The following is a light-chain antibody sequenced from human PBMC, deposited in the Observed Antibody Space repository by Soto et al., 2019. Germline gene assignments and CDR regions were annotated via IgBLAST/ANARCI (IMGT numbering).Light chain of an antibody. Sequence: EVVMTQSPDTLSVSPGEGATLSCRAGQSVSNNLAWYQQKPGQAPRLLIYGASTRATGISARFSGSGSGTEFTLTISSLQSEDFAVYYCQQYNNWPQTFGQGTKVDIK. V-gene: IGKV3-15*01. CDR3: QQYNNWPQT. CDR1: QSVSNN. J-gene: IGKJ1*01. CDR2: GAS.